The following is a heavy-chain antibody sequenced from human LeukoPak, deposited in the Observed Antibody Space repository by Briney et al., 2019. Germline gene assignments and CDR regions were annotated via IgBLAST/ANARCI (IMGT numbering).Heavy chain of an antibody. CDR3: ARAPPRTEYYFDY. D-gene: IGHD1-1*01. CDR1: GGTFSSYA. CDR2: VIPLFVTA. Sequence: SVKVSCKASGGTFSSYAISWVRQAPGQGLEWMGGVIPLFVTAKYAQKFQGRVTITTDESSTTAYMELSSLRSEDTAVYYCARAPPRTEYYFDYWGQGTLVTVSS. V-gene: IGHV1-69*05. J-gene: IGHJ4*02.